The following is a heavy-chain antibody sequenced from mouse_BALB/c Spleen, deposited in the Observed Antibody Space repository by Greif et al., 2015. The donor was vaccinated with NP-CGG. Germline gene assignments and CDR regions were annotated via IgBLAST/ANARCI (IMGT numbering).Heavy chain of an antibody. CDR2: ISSGSSTI. J-gene: IGHJ4*01. Sequence: EVKLMESGGGLVQPGGSRKLSCAASGFTFSSFGMHWVRQAPEKGLEWVAYISSGSSTIYYADTVKGRFTISRDNPKNPLFLQMTSLRSEDTAMYDCARSQAYHRDDGYYYAMVYWGQGPSVTVSS. CDR1: GFTFSSFG. CDR3: ARSQAYHRDDGYYYAMVY. D-gene: IGHD2-14*01. V-gene: IGHV5-17*02.